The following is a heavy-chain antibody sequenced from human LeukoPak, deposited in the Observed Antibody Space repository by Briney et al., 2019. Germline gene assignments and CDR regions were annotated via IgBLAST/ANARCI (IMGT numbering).Heavy chain of an antibody. V-gene: IGHV4-30-4*01. J-gene: IGHJ5*02. CDR3: ARPYYYDSRIDP. D-gene: IGHD3-22*01. CDR2: MYYSGST. CDR1: GGSISSGDYF. Sequence: SETLSLTCTVSGGSISSGDYFWSWIRQPPGKGLEWNAYMYYSGSTYYNPSLKSRVTMSADTSKNQLSLKLSSVTAADTAVYYCARPYYYDSRIDPWGQGILVTVSS.